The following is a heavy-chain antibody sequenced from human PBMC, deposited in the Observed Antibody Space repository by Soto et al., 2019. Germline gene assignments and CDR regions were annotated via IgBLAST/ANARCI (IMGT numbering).Heavy chain of an antibody. J-gene: IGHJ5*02. CDR2: IYHSGST. CDR1: GGSISSGGYS. Sequence: QLQLQESGSGLVKPSQTLSLTCAVSGGSISSGGYSWSWIRQPPGKGLEWIGYIYHSGSTYYNPSLKSRVTISVDRSKNQFSLKLSSVTAADTAVYYCARWARYYDILTGYPQGNWFDPWGQGTLVTVSS. V-gene: IGHV4-30-2*01. D-gene: IGHD3-9*01. CDR3: ARWARYYDILTGYPQGNWFDP.